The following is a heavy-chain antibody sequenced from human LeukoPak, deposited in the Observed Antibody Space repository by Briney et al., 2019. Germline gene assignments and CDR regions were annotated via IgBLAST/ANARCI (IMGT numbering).Heavy chain of an antibody. CDR2: ISGGGATT. D-gene: IGHD6-13*01. CDR3: ARGDGETAAAQIDY. J-gene: IGHJ4*02. V-gene: IGHV3-23*01. CDR1: GFTFSTYA. Sequence: GGSLRLSCAASGFTFSTYALDWVRQAPGKGLEWVSSISGGGATTTYADSVKGRFTISRDNPKNTLFLQMNSLRADDTAVYYCARGDGETAAAQIDYWGQGTLVTVSS.